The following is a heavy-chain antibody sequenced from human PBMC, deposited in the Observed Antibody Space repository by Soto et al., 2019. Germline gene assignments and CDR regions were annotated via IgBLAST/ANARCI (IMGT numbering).Heavy chain of an antibody. CDR2: INWNGGYT. CDR1: AFTFEDYG. D-gene: IGHD6-19*01. Sequence: EVQLVESGGGVVRPGWSLRLSCAASAFTFEDYGMSWVRQAPGKGLEWISSINWNGGYTTYADSVRGRFTISRDNAKNALYMQMQGLRAEDTAIYYCVRGKWLEDYYGMDVWGQGTTVTVSS. V-gene: IGHV3-20*04. CDR3: VRGKWLEDYYGMDV. J-gene: IGHJ6*02.